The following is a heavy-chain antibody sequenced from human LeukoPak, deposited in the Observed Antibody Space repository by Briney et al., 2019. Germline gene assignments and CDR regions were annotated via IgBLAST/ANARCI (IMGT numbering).Heavy chain of an antibody. J-gene: IGHJ6*03. V-gene: IGHV4-59*01. CDR2: IYYSGST. D-gene: IGHD3-9*01. Sequence: PSETLSLTCTVSGGSISSYYWSWIRQPPGKGLEWIGYIYYSGSTNYNPSLKSRVTISVDTSKNQFSLKLSSVTAADTAVYYCARANYDILTGPRSYYYMDVWGKGTTVTVSS. CDR1: GGSISSYY. CDR3: ARANYDILTGPRSYYYMDV.